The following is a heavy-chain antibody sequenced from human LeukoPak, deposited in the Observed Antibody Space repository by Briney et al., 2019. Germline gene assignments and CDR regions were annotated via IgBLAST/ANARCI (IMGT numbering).Heavy chain of an antibody. V-gene: IGHV3-30-3*01. Sequence: PGGSLRLSCAASGFTFSSYAMHWVRQAPGKGLEWVAVISYDGSNKYYADSVKGRFTISRDNSKNTLYLQMNSLRAEDTAVYYCAKESSSRGSGWYNYWGQGTLVTVSS. CDR1: GFTFSSYA. CDR2: ISYDGSNK. CDR3: AKESSSRGSGWYNY. D-gene: IGHD6-19*01. J-gene: IGHJ4*02.